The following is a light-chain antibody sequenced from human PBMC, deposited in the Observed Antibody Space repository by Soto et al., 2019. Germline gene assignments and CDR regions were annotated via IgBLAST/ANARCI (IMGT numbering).Light chain of an antibody. CDR1: KNDVGFYDF. V-gene: IGLV2-8*01. J-gene: IGLJ1*01. Sequence: QSALTQPPSASGSPGQSVTISCPGTKNDVGFYDFVSWYQHHPGKAPRLIIYEVVQRPSGVPDRFSGSKSGNTASLTVSGLQAADEADYFGKSYAGSNTYVFGSGTKVTVL. CDR3: KSYAGSNTYV. CDR2: EVV.